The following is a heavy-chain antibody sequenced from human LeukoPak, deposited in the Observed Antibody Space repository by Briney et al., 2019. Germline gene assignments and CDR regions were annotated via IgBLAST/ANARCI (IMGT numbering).Heavy chain of an antibody. CDR1: GYTFTIYC. D-gene: IGHD6-19*01. CDR3: ARARGIAVAGTGY. Sequence: GASVKVSYTASGYTFTIYCISVVRQAPGQGLEGMGWISAYKGNTNYAQKLQGRVAMTTDTSTSTAYMELRSLRSDDTAVYYCARARGIAVAGTGYWGQGTLVTVSS. J-gene: IGHJ4*02. V-gene: IGHV1-18*01. CDR2: ISAYKGNT.